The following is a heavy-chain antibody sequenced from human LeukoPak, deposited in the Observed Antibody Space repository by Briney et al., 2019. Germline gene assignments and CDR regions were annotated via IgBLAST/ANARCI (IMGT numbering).Heavy chain of an antibody. J-gene: IGHJ4*02. V-gene: IGHV1-18*01. CDR3: AIYDFFDY. Sequence: ASVKVSCKASGYTFTSYAMNWARQAPGQGLEWMGWISAYNGNTNYAQKLQGRVTMTTDTSTSTAYMELRSLRSDDTAVYYCAIYDFFDYWGQGTLVTVSS. D-gene: IGHD3-3*01. CDR1: GYTFTSYA. CDR2: ISAYNGNT.